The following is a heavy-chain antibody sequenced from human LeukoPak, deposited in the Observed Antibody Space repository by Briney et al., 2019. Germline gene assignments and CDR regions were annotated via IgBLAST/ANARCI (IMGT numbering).Heavy chain of an antibody. CDR1: GFTFSSYG. J-gene: IGHJ4*02. CDR2: IRYDGSNK. Sequence: PGGSLRLSCAASGFTFSSYGMHWVRQAPGKGLEWVAFIRYDGSNKYYADSVKGRFTISRDNSKNTLYLQMNSLRAEDTAIYYCARGLHRIAVAGTGSFPFDYWGQGTLVTVSS. CDR3: ARGLHRIAVAGTGSFPFDY. V-gene: IGHV3-30*02. D-gene: IGHD6-19*01.